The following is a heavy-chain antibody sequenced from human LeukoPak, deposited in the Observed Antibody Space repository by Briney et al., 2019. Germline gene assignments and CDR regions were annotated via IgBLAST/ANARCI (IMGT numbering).Heavy chain of an antibody. D-gene: IGHD2-2*01. Sequence: GGSLRLSCAASGFTFSSYDMHWVRQATGKGLEWVSAIGTAGDTYYPGSVKGRFTISRENAKNSLYLQMNSLRAGDTAVYYCARALGYCSSTSCHNYYYGMDVWGQGTTVTVSS. CDR1: GFTFSSYD. CDR2: IGTAGDT. CDR3: ARALGYCSSTSCHNYYYGMDV. J-gene: IGHJ6*02. V-gene: IGHV3-13*01.